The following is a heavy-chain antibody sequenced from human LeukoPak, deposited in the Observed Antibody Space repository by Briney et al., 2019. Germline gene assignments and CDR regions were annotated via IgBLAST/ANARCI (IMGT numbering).Heavy chain of an antibody. CDR3: ARDTGHYAPGTPGFTRFDP. V-gene: IGHV4-38-2*02. J-gene: IGHJ5*02. D-gene: IGHD3-10*01. CDR2: IYHSGST. CDR1: GYSISSGYY. Sequence: SETLSLTCTVSGYSISSGYYWGWIRQPPGKGLEWIGSIYHSGSTYYNPSLKSRVTISVDTSKNQFSLKLSSVTAADTAIYYCARDTGHYAPGTPGFTRFDPWGQGTLVTVSS.